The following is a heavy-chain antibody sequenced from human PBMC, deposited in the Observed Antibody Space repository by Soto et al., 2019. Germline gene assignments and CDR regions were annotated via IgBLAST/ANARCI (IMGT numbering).Heavy chain of an antibody. Sequence: SETLSLTCTVSGGSISSYYWSWIRQPPGKGLEWIGYIYYGGSTNYNPSLKSRVTISVDTSKNQFSLKLSSVTAADTAVYYCARVRTVWLYYYDSSGYYPQDFDYWGQGTLVTVSS. CDR1: GGSISSYY. J-gene: IGHJ4*02. V-gene: IGHV4-59*01. CDR2: IYYGGST. CDR3: ARVRTVWLYYYDSSGYYPQDFDY. D-gene: IGHD3-22*01.